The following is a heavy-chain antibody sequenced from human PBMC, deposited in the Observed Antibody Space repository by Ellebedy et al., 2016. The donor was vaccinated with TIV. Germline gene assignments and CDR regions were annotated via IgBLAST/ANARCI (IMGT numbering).Heavy chain of an antibody. Sequence: GGSLRLXXAASGFTFSSYWMQWVRQAPGKGLEWVASIKQDGSAKYYVDSVKGRFTISRDNAKNSVYLQMNNLRAEDTAVYYCARRYMDVWGKGTTVTVSS. V-gene: IGHV3-7*01. CDR2: IKQDGSAK. J-gene: IGHJ6*03. CDR3: ARRYMDV. CDR1: GFTFSSYW.